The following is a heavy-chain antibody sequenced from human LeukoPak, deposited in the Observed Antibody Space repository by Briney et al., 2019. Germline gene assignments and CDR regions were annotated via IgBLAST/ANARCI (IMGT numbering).Heavy chain of an antibody. Sequence: PGGSLRLSCAASGFTFSSYAMSWVRQAPGKGLESVSAISGSGGSIYYADSVKGRFTISRDNSKNTLYLQMNSLRAEDTAVYYCAKDSSPHNPTNWFDPWGQGTLVTVSS. CDR3: AKDSSPHNPTNWFDP. CDR1: GFTFSSYA. CDR2: ISGSGGSI. D-gene: IGHD6-6*01. V-gene: IGHV3-23*01. J-gene: IGHJ5*02.